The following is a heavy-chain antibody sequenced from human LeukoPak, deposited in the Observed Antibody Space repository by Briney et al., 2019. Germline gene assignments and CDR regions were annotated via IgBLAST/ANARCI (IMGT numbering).Heavy chain of an antibody. CDR1: GFTFSSYE. CDR2: ISSSGSII. D-gene: IGHD3-10*02. Sequence: PGGSLRLSCAASGFTFSSYEMNWVRQAPGEGLEWVSYISSSGSIIYYADSVQGRFTISRDNAQNSLYLQMSSLRAEDTAVYYCARNVYNFDYWGQGTLVTVSS. J-gene: IGHJ4*02. V-gene: IGHV3-48*03. CDR3: ARNVYNFDY.